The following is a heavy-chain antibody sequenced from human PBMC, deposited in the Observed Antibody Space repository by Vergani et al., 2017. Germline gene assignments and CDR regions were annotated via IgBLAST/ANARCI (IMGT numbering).Heavy chain of an antibody. D-gene: IGHD6-13*01. Sequence: EVQLVESGGGLVQPGGSLRLSCAASGFTFSSYAMHWVRQAPGKGLEYVSAISSNGGSTYYANSVKGRFTISRDNSKNTLYLQMGSLRAEDMAVYYCARSDSSSWTLFDYWGQGTLVTVSS. CDR1: GFTFSSYA. J-gene: IGHJ4*02. CDR2: ISSNGGST. CDR3: ARSDSSSWTLFDY. V-gene: IGHV3-64*01.